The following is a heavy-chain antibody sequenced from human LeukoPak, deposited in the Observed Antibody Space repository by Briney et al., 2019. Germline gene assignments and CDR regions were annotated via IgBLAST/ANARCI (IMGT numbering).Heavy chain of an antibody. CDR1: GDSVSSNSAV. Sequence: SQTLSLTCVISGDSVSSNSAVWGWIRQSPSRGLEWLGRTYYRSKWYNDYAVSLKSRITINPDTSKNQVSLQLNSVTPEDTAVYYCTRELPWGPADYWGQGTLVTVSS. D-gene: IGHD7-27*01. J-gene: IGHJ4*02. CDR2: TYYRSKWYN. CDR3: TRELPWGPADY. V-gene: IGHV6-1*01.